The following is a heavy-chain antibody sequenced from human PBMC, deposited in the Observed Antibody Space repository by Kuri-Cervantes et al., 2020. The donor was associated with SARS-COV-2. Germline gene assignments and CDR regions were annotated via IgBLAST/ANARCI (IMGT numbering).Heavy chain of an antibody. V-gene: IGHV1-46*01. CDR2: INPSGGST. CDR3: AREDIVVVPAAIRYYYYYMDV. J-gene: IGHJ6*03. D-gene: IGHD2-2*01. Sequence: ASVKVSCKASGYTFTSYYMHWVRQAPGQGLEWMGIINPSGGSTSYAQKFQGRVTMTRDTSTSTAYMELRSLRSDDTAVYYCAREDIVVVPAAIRYYYYYMDVWGKGTTVPSP. CDR1: GYTFTSYY.